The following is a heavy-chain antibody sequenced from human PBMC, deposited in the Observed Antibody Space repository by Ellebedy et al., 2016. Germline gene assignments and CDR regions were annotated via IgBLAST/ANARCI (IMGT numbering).Heavy chain of an antibody. V-gene: IGHV3-48*04. J-gene: IGHJ4*02. Sequence: GESLKISXAGSEFTLSNYGMHWVRQAPGKGLEWIADISGSGFNIKYADSVQGRFSISRDNAKNSLYLQMNSLRSDDTAVYFCAREEEITGTAHDYWGQGTLVTVSS. CDR2: ISGSGFNI. CDR3: AREEEITGTAHDY. CDR1: EFTLSNYG. D-gene: IGHD2-8*02.